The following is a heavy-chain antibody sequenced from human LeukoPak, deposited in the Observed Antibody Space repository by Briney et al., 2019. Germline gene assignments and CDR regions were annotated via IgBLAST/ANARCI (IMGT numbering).Heavy chain of an antibody. CDR3: ARGLPNDYYYYYMDV. J-gene: IGHJ6*03. CDR1: RFTFSTYG. CDR2: IRYDGSNK. Sequence: HPGGSLRLSCAASRFTFSTYGMHWVRQAPGKGLEWVAFIRYDGSNKYYADSVKGRFTISRDNSKNTLYLQMNSLRAEDTAVYYCARGLPNDYYYYYMDVWGKGTTVTVSS. V-gene: IGHV3-30*02.